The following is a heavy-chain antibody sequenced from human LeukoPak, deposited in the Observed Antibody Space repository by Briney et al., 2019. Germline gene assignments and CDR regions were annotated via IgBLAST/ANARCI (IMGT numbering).Heavy chain of an antibody. D-gene: IGHD1-14*01. Sequence: ASVKVSCKASGGTFSGYAISWVRQAPGQGLEWMGGIIPIFGTANYAQKFQGRVTITADESTSTAYMELSGLRSEDTAVYYCARDPRNRGPNWFDPWGQGTLVTVSS. CDR3: ARDPRNRGPNWFDP. V-gene: IGHV1-69*01. CDR2: IIPIFGTA. CDR1: GGTFSGYA. J-gene: IGHJ5*02.